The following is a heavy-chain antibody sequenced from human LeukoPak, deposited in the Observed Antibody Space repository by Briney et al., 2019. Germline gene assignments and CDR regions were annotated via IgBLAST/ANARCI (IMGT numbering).Heavy chain of an antibody. CDR1: GYTLSGYG. CDR2: ITTYNGDK. CDR3: ARDCSNGVCYPRDY. Sequence: ASVKVSCKASGYTLSGYGISWVRQAPGQGLEWVGWITTYNGDKKYSEKFQGRVTMTTDTFTSTYYMELRNLRADDTALYYCARDCSNGVCYPRDYWGQGTLVTVST. J-gene: IGHJ4*02. D-gene: IGHD2-8*01. V-gene: IGHV1-18*01.